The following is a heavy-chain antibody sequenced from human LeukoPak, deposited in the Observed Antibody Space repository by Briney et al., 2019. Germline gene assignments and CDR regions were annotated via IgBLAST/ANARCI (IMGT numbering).Heavy chain of an antibody. D-gene: IGHD3-22*01. CDR1: GYPLTTYY. V-gene: IGHV1-46*01. J-gene: IGHJ4*02. CDR2: INPSGGTP. CDR3: ARESMIARERKFDY. Sequence: ASVKVSCKASGYPLTTYYMHWVRQAPGQGLEWVGIINPSGGTPNYAQRFQGRVTMTRDTSTSTVYMELSSLRSEDTAVYYCARESMIARERKFDYWGQGTLVTVSS.